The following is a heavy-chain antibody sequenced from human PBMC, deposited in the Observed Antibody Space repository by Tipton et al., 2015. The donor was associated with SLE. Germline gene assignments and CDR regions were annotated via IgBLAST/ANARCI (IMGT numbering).Heavy chain of an antibody. Sequence: GSLRLSCAASGFTFSSYSMNWVRQAPGKGLEWVSSISSSSSYIYYADSVKGRFTISRDNAKNSLYLQMNSLRAEDTAVYYCARDLGTRAFDIWGQGTMVTVSS. CDR1: GFTFSSYS. CDR2: ISSSSSYI. J-gene: IGHJ3*02. CDR3: ARDLGTRAFDI. D-gene: IGHD1-1*01. V-gene: IGHV3-21*01.